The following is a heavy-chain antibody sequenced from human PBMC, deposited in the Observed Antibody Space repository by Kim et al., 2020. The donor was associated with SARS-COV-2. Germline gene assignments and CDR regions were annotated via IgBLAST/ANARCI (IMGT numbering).Heavy chain of an antibody. J-gene: IGHJ4*02. CDR2: IYYSGST. CDR1: GGSVSSGSYY. Sequence: SETLSLTCTVSGGSVSSGSYYWSWIRQPPGKGLEWIGYIYYSGSTNYNPSLKSRVTISVDTSKNQFSLKLSSVTAADTAVYYCARLAKKRITIFGVARYYFDYWGQGTLVTVSS. V-gene: IGHV4-61*01. D-gene: IGHD3-3*01. CDR3: ARLAKKRITIFGVARYYFDY.